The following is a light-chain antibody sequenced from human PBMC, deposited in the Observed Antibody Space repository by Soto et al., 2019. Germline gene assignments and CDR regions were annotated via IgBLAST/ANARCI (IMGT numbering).Light chain of an antibody. CDR3: SSYADNNNYV. CDR1: SSDVGGYNY. Sequence: QSALTQPPSASGSPGQSVTISCTGTSSDVGGYNYVSWYQQHPGKAPNLMIYEVNKRPSGVPDRFSGSKSGNTSSLTVSGLQAEDEADYYCSSYADNNNYVFGVGTKLTVL. V-gene: IGLV2-8*01. J-gene: IGLJ1*01. CDR2: EVN.